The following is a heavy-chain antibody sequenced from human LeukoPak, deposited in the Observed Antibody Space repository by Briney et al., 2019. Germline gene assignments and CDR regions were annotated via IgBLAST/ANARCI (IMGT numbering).Heavy chain of an antibody. CDR2: ISSSSSYI. V-gene: IGHV3-21*01. CDR3: ARGREGIAARWWVEEPRWFFFDP. CDR1: GFTFSSYT. Sequence: GGSLRLSCAASGFTFSSYTMNSVRQAPGKGLEWVSSISSSSSYIYYADSVKGRFTISRDNAMNSLDLQMNTLRAEDTAVYYCARGREGIAARWWVEEPRWFFFDPWGQGTLVTVSS. J-gene: IGHJ5*02. D-gene: IGHD6-6*01.